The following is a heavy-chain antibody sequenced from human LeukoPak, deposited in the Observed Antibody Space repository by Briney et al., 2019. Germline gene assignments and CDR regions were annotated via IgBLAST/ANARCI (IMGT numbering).Heavy chain of an antibody. J-gene: IGHJ3*02. Sequence: PGRSLRLSCAASGFTFDDYAMHWVRQAPGKGLEWVSGISWNSGSIGYADSVKGQFTISRDNAKNSLYLQMNSLRAEDTALYYCAKALGEGYSYGSHAFDIWGQGTMVTVSS. CDR2: ISWNSGSI. CDR3: AKALGEGYSYGSHAFDI. CDR1: GFTFDDYA. V-gene: IGHV3-9*01. D-gene: IGHD5-18*01.